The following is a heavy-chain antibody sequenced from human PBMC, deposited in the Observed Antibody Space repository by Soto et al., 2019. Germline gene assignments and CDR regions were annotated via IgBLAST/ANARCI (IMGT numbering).Heavy chain of an antibody. CDR2: ITGSGGTT. Sequence: PGGSLRLSCAASGFTFNSFAMSWVRQAPGKGLEWVSTITGSGGTTYYADSVKGRFTISRDNSKNTLYLQMNSLRAEDTAVYYCAKDWYSSSSVSLGDLDYWGQGTLVTVSS. CDR3: AKDWYSSSSVSLGDLDY. D-gene: IGHD6-6*01. V-gene: IGHV3-23*01. J-gene: IGHJ4*02. CDR1: GFTFNSFA.